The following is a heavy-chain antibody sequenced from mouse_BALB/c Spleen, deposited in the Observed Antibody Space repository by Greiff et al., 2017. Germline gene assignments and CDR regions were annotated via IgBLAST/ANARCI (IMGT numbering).Heavy chain of an antibody. J-gene: IGHJ2*01. CDR1: GYSITSDYA. V-gene: IGHV3-2*02. CDR2: ISYSGST. Sequence: EVKLQESGPGLVKPSQSLSLTCTVTGYSITSDYAWNWIRQFPGNKLEWMGYISYSGSTSYNPSLKSRISITRDTSKNQFFLQLNSVTTEDTATYYCAVDRYDGGFDYWGQGTTRTVSS. CDR3: AVDRYDGGFDY. D-gene: IGHD2-14*01.